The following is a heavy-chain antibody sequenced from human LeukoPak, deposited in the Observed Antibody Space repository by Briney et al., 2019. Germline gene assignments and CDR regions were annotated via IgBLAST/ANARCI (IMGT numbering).Heavy chain of an antibody. CDR3: AKESITIFGGHYFDY. V-gene: IGHV3-33*06. D-gene: IGHD3-3*01. CDR2: IWYDGSNK. J-gene: IGHJ4*02. CDR1: GFTFSSYG. Sequence: GGSLRLSCAASGFTFSSYGMHWVRQAPGKGLEWVAVIWYDGSNKYYADSVKGRFTISRDNSKNTLYLQMNSLRAEDTTVYYCAKESITIFGGHYFDYWGQGTLVTVSS.